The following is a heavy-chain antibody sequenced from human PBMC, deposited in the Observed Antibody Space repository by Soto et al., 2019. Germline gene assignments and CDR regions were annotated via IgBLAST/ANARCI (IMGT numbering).Heavy chain of an antibody. CDR3: ARSYDSYYYYYMDV. V-gene: IGHV4-59*01. Sequence: SETLSLTCTVSGGSISSYYWSWIRQPPGKGLEWIGYIYYSGSTNYNPSLKSRVTISVDTSKNQFSLKLSSVTAADTAVYYCARSYDSYYYYYMDVWGKGTTVTVS. J-gene: IGHJ6*03. D-gene: IGHD3-3*01. CDR1: GGSISSYY. CDR2: IYYSGST.